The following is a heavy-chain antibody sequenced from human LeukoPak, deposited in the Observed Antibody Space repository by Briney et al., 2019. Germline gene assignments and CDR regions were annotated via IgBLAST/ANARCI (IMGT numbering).Heavy chain of an antibody. V-gene: IGHV3-74*01. CDR3: ATVRSGSWDWFDP. D-gene: IGHD3-10*01. CDR1: GFTFSSYW. J-gene: IGHJ5*02. CDR2: INGDGSTT. Sequence: GGSLRLSCAASGFTFSSYWMRWVRQAPGKGLVWVSRINGDGSTTTYVDSVKGRFTISRDNAKNTVYLQMNSLRVDDTAVYYCATVRSGSWDWFDPWGQGTLVTVSS.